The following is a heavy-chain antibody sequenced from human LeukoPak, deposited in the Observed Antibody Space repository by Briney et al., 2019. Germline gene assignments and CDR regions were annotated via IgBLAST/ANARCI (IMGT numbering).Heavy chain of an antibody. D-gene: IGHD6-19*01. Sequence: SETLSLTCAVHGGSFSGDYWTWIRQPPGKGLEWIGEINHSGSTNSNPSLKSRVTISVDTSKNQFSLKLSSVTAADTAVYYCARRPRYASGWYYFDSWGQGTLVTVSS. CDR3: ARRPRYASGWYYFDS. J-gene: IGHJ4*02. CDR1: GGSFSGDY. V-gene: IGHV4-34*01. CDR2: INHSGST.